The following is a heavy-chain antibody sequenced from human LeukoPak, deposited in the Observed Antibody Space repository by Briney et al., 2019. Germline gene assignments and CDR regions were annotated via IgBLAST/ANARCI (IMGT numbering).Heavy chain of an antibody. J-gene: IGHJ3*02. V-gene: IGHV1-2*02. D-gene: IGHD3-10*01. Sequence: ASVKVSCEASGYTFTGYYMHWVRQAPGQGLEWMGWINPNSGGTKYAQKFQGRVTMTRDTSISTAYMELSRLRSDDTAVYYCARELVYGSGSYSGGFDIWGQGTMVTVSS. CDR2: INPNSGGT. CDR3: ARELVYGSGSYSGGFDI. CDR1: GYTFTGYY.